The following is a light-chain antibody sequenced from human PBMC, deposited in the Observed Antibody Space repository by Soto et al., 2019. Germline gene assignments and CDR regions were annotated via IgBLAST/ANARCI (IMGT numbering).Light chain of an antibody. CDR1: QSISSW. V-gene: IGKV1-5*01. J-gene: IGKJ1*01. CDR3: QQDNSYWA. CDR2: DAS. Sequence: DIPMTQSPSTLSASVGDSVTITCRASQSISSWLAWYPQKPGKAPMLLIYDASRLESGVPSRFSGSGSGTEFTLTISSLHPDDFATYYCQQDNSYWAFDQGTKVEIK.